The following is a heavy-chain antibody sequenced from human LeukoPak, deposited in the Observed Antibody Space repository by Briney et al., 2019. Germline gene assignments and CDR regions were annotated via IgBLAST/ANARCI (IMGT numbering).Heavy chain of an antibody. D-gene: IGHD5-18*01. CDR2: IYYSGST. J-gene: IGHJ4*02. V-gene: IGHV4-31*03. CDR1: GGSISGGDYY. CDR3: ARAATYSYGLFDY. Sequence: SSETLSLTCTVSGGSISGGDYYWSWIRQHPGKGLEWIGYIYYSGSTYYNPSLKSRLTISVDTSKSQFSLRLTSVTAADTAVYYCARAATYSYGLFDYWGQGTLVTVSS.